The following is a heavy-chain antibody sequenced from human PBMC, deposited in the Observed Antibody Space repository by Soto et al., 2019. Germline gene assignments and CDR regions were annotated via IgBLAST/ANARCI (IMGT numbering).Heavy chain of an antibody. CDR1: GGSITSGGLS. D-gene: IGHD6-19*01. J-gene: IGHJ5*02. CDR3: AGTPYTSGIRFDP. V-gene: IGHV4-30-2*01. CDR2: IYQSGVT. Sequence: QLHLQESGAGLVKPSQTLSLICAVSGGSITSGGLSWSWIRQTPGKGLEWIGFIYQSGVTSYNPSLKSRVTISLDTSENHLSLKLRSVTAADTAVYYCAGTPYTSGIRFDPWGQGTLVTVSS.